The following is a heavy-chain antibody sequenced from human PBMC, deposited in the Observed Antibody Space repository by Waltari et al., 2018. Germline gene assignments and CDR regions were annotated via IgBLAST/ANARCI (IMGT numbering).Heavy chain of an antibody. Sequence: EVQLVESGGGLIQPGGSLRLSCAASGFTVRNYMSWVRQAPGKGLEGVSVIYTGGRTDYADSVKGRFTISRDNSKNTLYLQMNSLRAEDTAVYYCATSMAVAGKGRGWFDSWGQGTLVTVSS. D-gene: IGHD6-19*01. J-gene: IGHJ5*01. V-gene: IGHV3-53*01. CDR2: IYTGGRT. CDR3: ATSMAVAGKGRGWFDS. CDR1: GFTVRNY.